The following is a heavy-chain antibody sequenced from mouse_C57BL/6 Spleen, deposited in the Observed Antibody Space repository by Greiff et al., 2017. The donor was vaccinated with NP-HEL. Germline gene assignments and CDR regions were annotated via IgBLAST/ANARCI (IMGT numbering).Heavy chain of an antibody. CDR1: GYAFSSSW. V-gene: IGHV1-82*01. J-gene: IGHJ1*03. CDR2: IYPGDGDT. Sequence: QVQLQQSGPELVKPGASVKISCKASGYAFSSSWMNWVKQRPGKGLEWIGRIYPGDGDTNYNGKFKGKATLTADKSSSTAYMPLSSLTSEDSAVYFCARPYYYGSSYGYFDVWGTGTTVTVSS. D-gene: IGHD1-1*01. CDR3: ARPYYYGSSYGYFDV.